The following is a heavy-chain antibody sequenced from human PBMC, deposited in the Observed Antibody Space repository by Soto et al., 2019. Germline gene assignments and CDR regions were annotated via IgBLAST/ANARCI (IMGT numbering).Heavy chain of an antibody. J-gene: IGHJ6*02. CDR3: AHSMRPRIFSV. D-gene: IGHD3-3*01. CDR2: IYWDDDK. Sequence: QITLKESGPTLVKPTQTLTLTCTFSGVSLSTSEVGVGWVRQPPGKALEGVALIYWDDDKRYSPSLKSRLTLTKDTSKNQVVLTMTNLDPVDTATYNCAHSMRPRIFSVWGQGTTVTVSS. V-gene: IGHV2-5*02. CDR1: GVSLSTSEVG.